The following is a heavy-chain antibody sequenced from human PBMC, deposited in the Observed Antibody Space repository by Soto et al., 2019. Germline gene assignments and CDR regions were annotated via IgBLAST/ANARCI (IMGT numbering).Heavy chain of an antibody. CDR1: GFTFSSYS. J-gene: IGHJ6*02. Sequence: EVQLVESGGGLVKPGGSLRLSCAASGFTFSSYSMNWVRQAPGKGLEWVSSISSSSSYIYYADSVKGRFTISRDNAKNSLYLQMNSLRAEDTAVYYCARVAPPDLERHPRSGPRGYYYYGMDVWGQGTTVTVSS. CDR3: ARVAPPDLERHPRSGPRGYYYYGMDV. CDR2: ISSSSSYI. D-gene: IGHD6-19*01. V-gene: IGHV3-21*01.